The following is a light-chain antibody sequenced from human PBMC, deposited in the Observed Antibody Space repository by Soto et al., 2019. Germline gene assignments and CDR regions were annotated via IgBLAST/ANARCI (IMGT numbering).Light chain of an antibody. CDR3: CSYAGNYRV. Sequence: QSVLTQPRSVSGSPGQSVTISCTGTSSDVGGYDFVSWYQQHPGKAPKLIIYDVNKRPSGVPDRFSGSKSGNTASLTISGLQAEDEADYCCCSYAGNYRVFGGGTKLTVL. CDR1: SSDVGGYDF. J-gene: IGLJ2*01. CDR2: DVN. V-gene: IGLV2-11*01.